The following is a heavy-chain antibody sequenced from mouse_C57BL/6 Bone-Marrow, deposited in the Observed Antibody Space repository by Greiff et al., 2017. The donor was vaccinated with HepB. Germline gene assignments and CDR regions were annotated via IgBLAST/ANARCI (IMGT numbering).Heavy chain of an antibody. CDR3: ARGYYDFY. D-gene: IGHD2-4*01. V-gene: IGHV3-6*01. J-gene: IGHJ2*01. CDR1: GYSITSGYY. CDR2: ISYDGSN. Sequence: ESGPGLVKPSQSLSLTCSVTGYSITSGYYWNWIRQFPGNKLEWMGYISYDGSNNYNPSLKNRISITRDTSKNQFFLKLNSVTTEDTATYYCARGYYDFYWGQGTTLTVSS.